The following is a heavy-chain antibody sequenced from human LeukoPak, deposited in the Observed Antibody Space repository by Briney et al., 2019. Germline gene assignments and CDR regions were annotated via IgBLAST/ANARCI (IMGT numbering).Heavy chain of an antibody. CDR2: ISGSGGST. D-gene: IGHD1-14*01. J-gene: IGHJ4*02. CDR3: AKDLDKRSRKYYFDY. Sequence: GGSLRLSCAASGFAFSSYAMSWVRQAPGKGLEWVSAISGSGGSTYYADSVKGRFTISRDNSKNTLYLQMNSLRAEDTAVYYCAKDLDKRSRKYYFDYWGQGTLVTVSS. V-gene: IGHV3-23*01. CDR1: GFAFSSYA.